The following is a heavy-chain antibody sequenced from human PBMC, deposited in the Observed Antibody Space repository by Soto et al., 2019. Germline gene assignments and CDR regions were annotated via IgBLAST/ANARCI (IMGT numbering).Heavy chain of an antibody. V-gene: IGHV4-39*07. CDR3: ARIKSXYYKIISYSFXY. D-gene: IGHD3-10*01. CDR1: GGSIISSSSY. CDR2: IYYGGNT. Sequence: PSETLCLTCTVSGGSIISSSSYWGWIRQPPGKGLEWIGYIYYGGNTNYTPSLKSRLTISLDTSKNQFSLKLKSVTAADTAVYYCARIKSXYYKIISYSFXYWGRGTLVXVSS. J-gene: IGHJ4*02.